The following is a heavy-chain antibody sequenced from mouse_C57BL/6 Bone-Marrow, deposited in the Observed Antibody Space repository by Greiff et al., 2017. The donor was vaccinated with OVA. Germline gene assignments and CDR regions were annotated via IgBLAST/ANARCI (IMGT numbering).Heavy chain of an antibody. Sequence: QVQLKESGPGLVQPSQSLSITCTVSGFSLTSYGVHWVRQSPGKGLEWLGVIWSGGSTDYNAAFISRLSISKDNSKSQVFFKMNSLQADDTAIYYCARNSGIYYYGSSNWYFDVWGTGTTVTVSS. V-gene: IGHV2-2*01. J-gene: IGHJ1*03. CDR2: IWSGGST. D-gene: IGHD1-1*01. CDR1: GFSLTSYG. CDR3: ARNSGIYYYGSSNWYFDV.